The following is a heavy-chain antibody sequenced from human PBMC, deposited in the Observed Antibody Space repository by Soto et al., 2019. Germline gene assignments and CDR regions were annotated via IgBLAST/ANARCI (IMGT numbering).Heavy chain of an antibody. CDR3: ARPCTSYGDYGWSLAY. J-gene: IGHJ4*02. D-gene: IGHD4-17*01. V-gene: IGHV1-18*01. CDR1: GYPFGGYA. CDR2: VSAHTGDS. Sequence: QVQLVQSGAEVKKPGASVKVSCKASGYPFGGYAIGWVRQAPGQGLEWMGWVSAHTGDSGYAQRFQGRVTLTTETSTSTAYMELRGLRSDDTAVYYCARPCTSYGDYGWSLAYWGQGTLVTVSS.